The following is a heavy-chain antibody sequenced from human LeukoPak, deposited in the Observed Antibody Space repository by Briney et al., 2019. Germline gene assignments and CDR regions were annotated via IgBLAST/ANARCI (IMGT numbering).Heavy chain of an antibody. V-gene: IGHV4-39*01. CDR2: IYYVGST. J-gene: IGHJ4*02. CDR3: ARTIVGPGTSYFDQ. D-gene: IGHD2-21*01. CDR1: GGSISSSSYY. Sequence: SETLSLTCTVSGGSISSSSYYWGWIRQPPGKRLEWIGTIYYVGSTYYNPSLRSRVTISVDTSKNQFSLKLTSVTAADTAVYYCARTIVGPGTSYFDQWGQGTLVTVSS.